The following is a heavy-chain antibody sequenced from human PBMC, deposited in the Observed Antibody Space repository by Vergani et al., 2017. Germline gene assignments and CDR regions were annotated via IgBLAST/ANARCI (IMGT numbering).Heavy chain of an antibody. CDR3: ARDLPYYYGSGCYSNDAFDI. CDR1: GGTFSSYA. D-gene: IGHD3-10*01. CDR2: IIPIFGTA. Sequence: QVQLVQSGAEVKKPGSSVKVSCKASGGTFSSYAISWVRQAPGQGLEWMGGIIPIFGTANYAQKCQGRVTITADESTSTAYMELSSLRSEDTAVYYCARDLPYYYGSGCYSNDAFDIWGQGTMVTVSS. V-gene: IGHV1-69*01. J-gene: IGHJ3*02.